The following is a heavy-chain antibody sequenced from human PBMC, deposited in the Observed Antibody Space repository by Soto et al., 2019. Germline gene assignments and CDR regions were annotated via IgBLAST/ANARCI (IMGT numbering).Heavy chain of an antibody. CDR3: ARYVKPYYDFWSGYCFDY. V-gene: IGHV4-30-4*01. Sequence: QVQLQESGPGLVKPSQTLSLTCTVSGGSISSGDYYWSWIRQPPGKGLEWIGYIYYSASTYYNPSLKSRVTISVDTSKNQFSLKLSSVTAADTAVYYCARYVKPYYDFWSGYCFDYWGQGTLVTVSS. CDR1: GGSISSGDYY. D-gene: IGHD3-3*01. CDR2: IYYSAST. J-gene: IGHJ4*02.